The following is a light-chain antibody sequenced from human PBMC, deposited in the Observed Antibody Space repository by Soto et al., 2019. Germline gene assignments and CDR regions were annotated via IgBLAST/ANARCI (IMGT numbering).Light chain of an antibody. Sequence: DFQMTQSPSTLSASVGDRVTITCRASQTINNWLAWYQQKPGKAPKLLIYEASTLQSGVPSRFSGGGSRTDFTLTITSLQPEDFATYYCQQTSSAPFTFGPGTKVDIK. V-gene: IGKV1-5*03. CDR3: QQTSSAPFT. J-gene: IGKJ3*01. CDR2: EAS. CDR1: QTINNW.